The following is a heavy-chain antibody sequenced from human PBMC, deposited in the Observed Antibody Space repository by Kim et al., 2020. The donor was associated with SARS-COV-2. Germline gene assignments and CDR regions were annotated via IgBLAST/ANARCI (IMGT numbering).Heavy chain of an antibody. V-gene: IGHV3-23*01. J-gene: IGHJ4*02. CDR3: AAFKVL. Sequence: GGDKIYYADSVKGRCTITRDNSKNTVFRQMNSRGAEDTAVYFCAAFKVLWGQGTLVTVSS. CDR2: GGDKI.